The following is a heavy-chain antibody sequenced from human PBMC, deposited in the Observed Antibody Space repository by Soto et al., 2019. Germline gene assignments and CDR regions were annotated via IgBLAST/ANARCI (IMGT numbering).Heavy chain of an antibody. CDR2: INAGNGNT. CDR3: GRDVWFGQDYYYYGMDV. D-gene: IGHD3-10*01. J-gene: IGHJ6*02. Sequence: GASVKVSCKASGYTFTSYAMHWVRQAPGQRLEWMGWINAGNGNTKYSQKFQGRVTITRDTSASTAYMELSSLRSEDTAVYYCGRDVWFGQDYYYYGMDVWGQGTTVTVSS. CDR1: GYTFTSYA. V-gene: IGHV1-3*01.